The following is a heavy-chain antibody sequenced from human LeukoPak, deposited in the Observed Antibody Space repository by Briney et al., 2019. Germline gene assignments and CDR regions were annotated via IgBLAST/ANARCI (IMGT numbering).Heavy chain of an antibody. Sequence: SETLSLTCSVSGDSFSSSSYFWDWIRQAPGKGLEWIGTISSSGNTYYNPSLKSRVTISVDTSKNQFSLKLSSVTAADTAVYYCARARGQSGNHFDYWGQGTLVTVSS. CDR2: ISSSGNT. V-gene: IGHV4-39*07. D-gene: IGHD3-10*01. CDR1: GDSFSSSSYF. CDR3: ARARGQSGNHFDY. J-gene: IGHJ4*02.